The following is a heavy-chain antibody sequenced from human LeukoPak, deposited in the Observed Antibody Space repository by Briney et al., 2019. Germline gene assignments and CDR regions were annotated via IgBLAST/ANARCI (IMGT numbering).Heavy chain of an antibody. D-gene: IGHD5-18*01. J-gene: IGHJ4*02. CDR3: ARGQKYRNGYTVTELGSGYFDY. CDR1: GGSISSSTFY. V-gene: IGHV4-61*03. CDR2: IYYSGRT. Sequence: SETLSLTCTVSGGSISSSTFYWGWIRQPPGKGLEWIGYIYYSGRTSYNPSLKSRVTISVDTSENHFSLTLSSVTAADTAVYYCARGQKYRNGYTVTELGSGYFDYWGQGTLVTVSS.